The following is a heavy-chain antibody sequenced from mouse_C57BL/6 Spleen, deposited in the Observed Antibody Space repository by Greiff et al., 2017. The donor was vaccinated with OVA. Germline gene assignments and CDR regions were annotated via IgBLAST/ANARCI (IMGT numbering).Heavy chain of an antibody. CDR1: GYTFTDYE. D-gene: IGHD1-1*01. J-gene: IGHJ1*03. CDR2: IDPETGGT. V-gene: IGHV1-15*01. Sequence: LVESGAELVRPGASVTLSCKASGYTFTDYEMHWVKQTPVHGLEWIGAIDPETGGTAYNQKFKGKAILTADKSSSTAYMELRSLTSEDSAVYYCTRTVVATGYFDVWGTGTTVTVSS. CDR3: TRTVVATGYFDV.